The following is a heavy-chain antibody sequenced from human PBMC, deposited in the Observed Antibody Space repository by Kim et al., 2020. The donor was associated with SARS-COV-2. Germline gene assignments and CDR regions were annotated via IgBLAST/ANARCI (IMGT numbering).Heavy chain of an antibody. V-gene: IGHV3-21*01. D-gene: IGHD5-12*01. CDR1: GFTFSSYS. J-gene: IGHJ6*02. CDR2: ISSSSSYI. Sequence: GGSLRLSCAASGFTFSSYSMNWVRQAPGKGLEWVSSISSSSSYIYYADSVKGRFTISRDNAKNSLYLQMYSLRAEDTAVYYCARGVERWLQLVYYGMDVWGQGTTVTVSS. CDR3: ARGVERWLQLVYYGMDV.